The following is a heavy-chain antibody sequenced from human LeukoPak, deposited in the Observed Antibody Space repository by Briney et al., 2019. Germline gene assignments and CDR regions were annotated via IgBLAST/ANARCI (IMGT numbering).Heavy chain of an antibody. J-gene: IGHJ4*02. CDR1: GYTFTSYG. CDR2: ISAYNGNT. CDR3: ARDEGATTYYY. Sequence: ASVKVSCKASGYTFTSYGISWVRQAPGQGLEWMGWISAYNGNTNYAQKLQGRVTMTTDTSTSTVYMELSSLRSEDTAVYYCARDEGATTYYYWGQGTLVTVSS. V-gene: IGHV1-18*01. D-gene: IGHD1-26*01.